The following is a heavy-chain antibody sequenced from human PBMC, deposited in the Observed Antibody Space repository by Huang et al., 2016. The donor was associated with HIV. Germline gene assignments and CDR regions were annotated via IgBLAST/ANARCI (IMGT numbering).Heavy chain of an antibody. CDR2: MNRDGSST. D-gene: IGHD3-22*01. CDR1: GFSISSYW. CDR3: ARDPRIQSWLNFFDY. V-gene: IGHV3-74*01. Sequence: EVQLVESGGGLVQPGGSLSLSCAASGFSISSYWMHWVRQAPGKGRGCVARMNRDGSSTSDADDVKGRFTSSRDNAKNTLYLQMNSLRAEDTAVYYCARDPRIQSWLNFFDYWGQGTLVSVSS. J-gene: IGHJ4*02.